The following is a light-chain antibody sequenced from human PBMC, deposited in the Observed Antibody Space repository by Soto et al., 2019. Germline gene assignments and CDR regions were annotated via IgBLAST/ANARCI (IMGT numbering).Light chain of an antibody. Sequence: EIVLTQSPGSLSLSPGERATRSCRASQSGSSSYLAWYQQKPGQAPRLLIYGASSRATGVPDRFSGSGSGTDFTLTISRLEPEDFAVYYCQQYGSSPWTFGQGTKVDIK. J-gene: IGKJ1*01. V-gene: IGKV3-20*01. CDR3: QQYGSSPWT. CDR1: QSGSSSY. CDR2: GAS.